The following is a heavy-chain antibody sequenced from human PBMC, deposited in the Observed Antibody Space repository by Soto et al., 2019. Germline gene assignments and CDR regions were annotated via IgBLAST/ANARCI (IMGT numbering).Heavy chain of an antibody. CDR3: ARVLDCSGGSCYGMDV. V-gene: IGHV4-30-4*01. CDR1: GGSISSGDYY. D-gene: IGHD2-15*01. J-gene: IGHJ6*02. CDR2: IYYSGST. Sequence: QVQLQESGPGLVKPSQTLSLTCTVSGGSISSGDYYWSWIRQPPGKGLEWIGYIYYSGSTYYNQSLKRRVTISVDTSKNQFSMKLGSVTAEDTAVYYCARVLDCSGGSCYGMDVWGQGTTVIVSS.